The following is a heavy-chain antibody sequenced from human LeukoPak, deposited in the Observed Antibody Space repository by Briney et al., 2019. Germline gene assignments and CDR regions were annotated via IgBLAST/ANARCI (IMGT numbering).Heavy chain of an antibody. Sequence: QPGGSLRLSCAASGLTFTDFWMNWVRQAPGGGLEWVANIKPDGSEKYYVDSVKGRFAISRDNAKNEVYLGMNSLRAEDTGVYYCSGRDSSRSPRAYWGQGTLVSVSS. CDR3: SGRDSSRSPRAY. J-gene: IGHJ4*02. CDR2: IKPDGSEK. D-gene: IGHD2-2*01. V-gene: IGHV3-7*01. CDR1: GLTFTDFW.